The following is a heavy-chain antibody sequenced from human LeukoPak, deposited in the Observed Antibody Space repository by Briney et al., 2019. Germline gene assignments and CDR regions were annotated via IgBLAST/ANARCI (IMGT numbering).Heavy chain of an antibody. CDR3: ARALEMATIRSAFDI. D-gene: IGHD5-24*01. CDR1: GFTFSSYS. V-gene: IGHV3-21*01. J-gene: IGHJ3*02. Sequence: GGSLRLSCAASGFTFSSYSMNWVRQAPGKGLEWVSSISSSSSYIYYADSVKGRFTISRDNAKNSLYLQMNSLRAEDTAVYYCARALEMATIRSAFDIWGQGTMVTVPS. CDR2: ISSSSSYI.